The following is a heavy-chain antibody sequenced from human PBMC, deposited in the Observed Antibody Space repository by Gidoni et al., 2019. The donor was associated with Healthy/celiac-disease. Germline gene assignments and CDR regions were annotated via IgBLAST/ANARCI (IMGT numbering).Heavy chain of an antibody. V-gene: IGHV4-39*01. CDR1: GGSIISSSYY. D-gene: IGHD2-2*01. CDR2: IYYSGST. Sequence: QLQLQESAPGLVKPSATLSLTCTVSGGSIISSSYYWGWIRQPPGKGLEWIGSIYYSGSTYYNPSLKSRVTISVDTSKNQFSLKLSSVTAADTAVYYCARQRKCSSTSCYVTWYFDLWGRGTLVTVSS. J-gene: IGHJ2*01. CDR3: ARQRKCSSTSCYVTWYFDL.